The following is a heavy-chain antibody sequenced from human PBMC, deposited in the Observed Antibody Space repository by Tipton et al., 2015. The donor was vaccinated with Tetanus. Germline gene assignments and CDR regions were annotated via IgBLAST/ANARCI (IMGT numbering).Heavy chain of an antibody. CDR3: AKDIGDIVVVPTAPAFDI. CDR1: GFTFDDYA. J-gene: IGHJ3*02. D-gene: IGHD2-2*01. Sequence: SLRLSCAASGFTFDDYAMHWVRQAPGKGLEWVSGISWNVGSIGYADSVKGRFTISRDNAKNSLYQQMNSLRAEDTAFYYCAKDIGDIVVVPTAPAFDIWGQGTMVTVSS. V-gene: IGHV3-9*01. CDR2: ISWNVGSI.